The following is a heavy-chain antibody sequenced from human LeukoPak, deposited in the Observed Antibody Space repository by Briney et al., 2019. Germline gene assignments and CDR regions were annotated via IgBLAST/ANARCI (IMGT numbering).Heavy chain of an antibody. V-gene: IGHV1-69*04. Sequence: ASVTVSCKASVGTFSSYTISWVRQAPRQGLEWMGRMIPILGIENNAHKFQARVTITADKSTSTDYMELSSLRSEDSAVYYCAREEAPSLYYFDYWGQGTLVTVSS. J-gene: IGHJ4*02. CDR1: VGTFSSYT. CDR3: AREEAPSLYYFDY. CDR2: MIPILGIE.